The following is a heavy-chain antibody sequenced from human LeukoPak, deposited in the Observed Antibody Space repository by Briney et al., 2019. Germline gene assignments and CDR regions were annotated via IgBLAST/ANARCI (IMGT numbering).Heavy chain of an antibody. Sequence: GGSLRLSCAASGFTFSDYHMNWIRQAPGKGLEWISYISPGGHTTYFADSVKGRFTISRDNPKNTLYLQMNSLRAEDTAVYFCAKRGVVIRVILVGFHKEAYYFDSWGQGALVTVSS. D-gene: IGHD3-22*01. CDR3: AKRGVVIRVILVGFHKEAYYFDS. CDR1: GFTFSDYH. J-gene: IGHJ4*02. CDR2: ISPGGHTT. V-gene: IGHV3-11*01.